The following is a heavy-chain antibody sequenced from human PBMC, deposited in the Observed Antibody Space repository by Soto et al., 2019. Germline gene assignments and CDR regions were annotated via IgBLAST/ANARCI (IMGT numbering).Heavy chain of an antibody. CDR3: ARDKRDLRFLEWSYYFDY. CDR1: GFTFSSCA. J-gene: IGHJ4*02. CDR2: ISYDGSNK. Sequence: SLRHSSASSGFTFSSCAMHWVRQAPGQGLAWLALISYDGSNKYYADSVKGRFTISRDNSKNTLYLQMNSLRAEDTAVYYCARDKRDLRFLEWSYYFDYWGQGTLVTVSS. V-gene: IGHV3-30-3*01. D-gene: IGHD3-3*01.